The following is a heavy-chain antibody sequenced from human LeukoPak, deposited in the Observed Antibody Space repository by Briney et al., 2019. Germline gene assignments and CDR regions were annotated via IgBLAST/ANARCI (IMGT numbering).Heavy chain of an antibody. CDR1: GGSISSSSYY. J-gene: IGHJ2*01. V-gene: IGHV4-39*07. Sequence: SETLSLTCTVSGGSISSSSYYWGWIRQPPGKGLEWIGSIYYSGSTYYNPSLKSRVTISVDTSKNQFSLKLSSVTAADTAVYYCARGPPVYFDLWGRGTLVTVSS. CDR3: ARGPPVYFDL. CDR2: IYYSGST.